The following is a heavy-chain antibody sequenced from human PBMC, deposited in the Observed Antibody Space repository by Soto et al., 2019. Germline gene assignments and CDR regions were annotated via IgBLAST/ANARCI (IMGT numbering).Heavy chain of an antibody. V-gene: IGHV1-69*13. CDR3: ARLECRYCSSTSRPRNDYYYYGMDV. CDR1: GGTFSSYA. CDR2: IIPIFGTA. Sequence: ASVKVSCKASGGTFSSYAISWVRQAPGQGLEWMGGIIPIFGTANYAQKFQGRVTITADESTSTAYMELSSLRSEDTAVYYCARLECRYCSSTSRPRNDYYYYGMDVWGQGTTVTVSS. D-gene: IGHD2-2*01. J-gene: IGHJ6*02.